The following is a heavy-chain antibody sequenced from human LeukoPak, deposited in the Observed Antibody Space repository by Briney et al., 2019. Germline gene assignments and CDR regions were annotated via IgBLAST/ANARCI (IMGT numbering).Heavy chain of an antibody. CDR2: ISSSGSTI. D-gene: IGHD2-15*01. J-gene: IGHJ4*02. V-gene: IGHV3-11*04. CDR3: VRDNPRCCGVVPVNIDDF. Sequence: PGGSLRLSCAASGFTFSDYYMSWIRQAPGKGLEWVSYISSSGSTIYYADSVRGRFTIPRDNAKNSLSLQMHSLRAEDTAVYYCVRDNPRCCGVVPVNIDDFWGQGTLVTVSS. CDR1: GFTFSDYY.